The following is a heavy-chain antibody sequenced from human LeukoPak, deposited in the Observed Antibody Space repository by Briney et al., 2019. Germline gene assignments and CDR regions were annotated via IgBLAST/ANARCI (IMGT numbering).Heavy chain of an antibody. Sequence: PGGSLRLSCEGSGFTFSNYWMGWVRQAPGKGLQWVANIKTDGSEKYYADSVRGRFTISRDNSKNTLSLQMNTLRTEDTAVYYCARAIGRIQLHSYGMDVWGQGTTVTVSS. CDR3: ARAIGRIQLHSYGMDV. V-gene: IGHV3-7*03. CDR1: GFTFSNYW. D-gene: IGHD1-1*01. CDR2: IKTDGSEK. J-gene: IGHJ6*02.